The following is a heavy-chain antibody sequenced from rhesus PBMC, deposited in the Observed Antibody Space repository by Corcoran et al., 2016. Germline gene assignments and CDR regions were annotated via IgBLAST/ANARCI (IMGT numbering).Heavy chain of an antibody. Sequence: QLQLQESGPGLVKPSETLSLTCALPGVSISTNWWSWIRQPPGKGLEWIGRSSGSGGSSSYNPSLKSRVTISTDTSKNQLSLQLISVTAADTAVYYCARVLITGTTRHFDYWGQGVLVTVSS. CDR2: SSGSGGSS. V-gene: IGHV4-173*01. CDR1: GVSISTNW. J-gene: IGHJ4*01. CDR3: ARVLITGTTRHFDY. D-gene: IGHD1-26*01.